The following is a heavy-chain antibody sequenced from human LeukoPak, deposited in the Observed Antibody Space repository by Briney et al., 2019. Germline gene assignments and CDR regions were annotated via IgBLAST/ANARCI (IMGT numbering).Heavy chain of an antibody. CDR1: GGSFSGYY. CDR2: INHSGST. Sequence: SETLSLTCAVYGGSFSGYYWSWIRQPPGKGLEWIGEINHSGSTNYNPSLKSRVTISVDTSKNQFSLKLSSVTAADTAVYYCARGLGRGYSYGFFGDWFDPWGQGTLVTVSS. D-gene: IGHD5-18*01. J-gene: IGHJ5*02. V-gene: IGHV4-34*01. CDR3: ARGLGRGYSYGFFGDWFDP.